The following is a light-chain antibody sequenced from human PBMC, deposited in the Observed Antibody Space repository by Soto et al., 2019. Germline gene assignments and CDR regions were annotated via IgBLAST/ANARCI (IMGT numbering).Light chain of an antibody. CDR2: DAT. V-gene: IGLV3-21*02. CDR3: QVWASTAEFFV. J-gene: IGLJ1*01. CDR1: KIGSKI. Sequence: SYELTQPPSVSVAPGQTARITCGGDKIGSKIVRWYKQRPGQAPMAVVFDATDRPSGIPDRISASRSGDTATLTISRVDAGDEADYYCQVWASTAEFFVFGSGTKVPVL.